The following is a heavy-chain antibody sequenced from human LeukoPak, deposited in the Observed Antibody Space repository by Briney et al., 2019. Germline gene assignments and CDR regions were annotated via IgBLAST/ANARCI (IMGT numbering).Heavy chain of an antibody. CDR2: ISVGGSST. CDR3: AKGSGINHYHWIDP. J-gene: IGHJ5*02. Sequence: PGGSLTLSCAASEFTFSNYAMNWVRQAPGKGLEWVSGISVGGSSTYYADSVKGRFTISRDNSKNTLYLQMDSLRAEDTALYYCAKGSGINHYHWIDPWGQGTLVTVSS. CDR1: EFTFSNYA. V-gene: IGHV3-23*01. D-gene: IGHD1-14*01.